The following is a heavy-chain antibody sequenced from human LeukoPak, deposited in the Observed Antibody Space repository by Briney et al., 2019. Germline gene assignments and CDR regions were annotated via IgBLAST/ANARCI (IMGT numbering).Heavy chain of an antibody. CDR2: ISGSGGST. D-gene: IGHD3-3*01. CDR3: ARDAIGETYYDFWSGYYRWFDP. CDR1: GFTFSSCA. V-gene: IGHV3-23*01. Sequence: GGSLRLSCAASGFTFSSCAMSWVRQAPGKGLEWVSAISGSGGSTYYADSMKGRFTISRDNSKNTLYLQMNSLRAEDTAVYYCARDAIGETYYDFWSGYYRWFDPWGQGTLVTVSS. J-gene: IGHJ5*02.